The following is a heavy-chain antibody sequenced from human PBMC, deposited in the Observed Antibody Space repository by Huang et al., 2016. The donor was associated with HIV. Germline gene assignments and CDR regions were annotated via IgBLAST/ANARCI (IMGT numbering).Heavy chain of an antibody. CDR3: AHIGRLGNYYMDV. Sequence: QITLKESGPTVIKPTQTLTLTCSFSGFSLNHKGVGVGWIRQPPGKALEWLVLIYCDDDKRFTPSLKNRITITKDTSKNQVVVTMTNLDPMDTGTYYCAHIGRLGNYYMDVWGNGTTVTVSS. CDR1: GFSLNHKGVG. D-gene: IGHD7-27*01. J-gene: IGHJ6*03. V-gene: IGHV2-5*02. CDR2: IYCDDDK.